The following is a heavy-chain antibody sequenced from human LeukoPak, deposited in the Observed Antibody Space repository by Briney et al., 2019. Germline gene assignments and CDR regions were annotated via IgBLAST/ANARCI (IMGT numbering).Heavy chain of an antibody. J-gene: IGHJ5*02. CDR2: ISAYNGNT. V-gene: IGHV1-18*01. CDR3: ARDFLTTYYDFWSGYSWFDP. CDR1: GYTFTSYG. D-gene: IGHD3-3*01. Sequence: ASVKVSCKASGYTFTSYGISWVRQAPGQGLEWMGWISAYNGNTNYAQKLQGRVTMTTDTSTSTAYMELRSLRSDDTAVYYCARDFLTTYYDFWSGYSWFDPWGQGTLVTVSS.